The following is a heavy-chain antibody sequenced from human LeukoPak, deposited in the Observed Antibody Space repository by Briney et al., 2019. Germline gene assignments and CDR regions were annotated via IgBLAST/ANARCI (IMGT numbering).Heavy chain of an antibody. D-gene: IGHD3-10*01. Sequence: SQTLYLTCTVSGGSISSDSYYWSWIRQPAGKGLEWIGRSYTRGSTNNNPSLKSRVTISVDTSKNQFSLKLSSVTAADTAVYYCAREYYYGSGVWFDPWGQGTLLTVSS. V-gene: IGHV4-61*02. CDR3: AREYYYGSGVWFDP. CDR2: SYTRGST. CDR1: GGSISSDSYY. J-gene: IGHJ5*02.